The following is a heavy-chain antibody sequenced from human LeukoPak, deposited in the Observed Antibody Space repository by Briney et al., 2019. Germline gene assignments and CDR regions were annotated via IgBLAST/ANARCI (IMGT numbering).Heavy chain of an antibody. CDR1: GGSISSYY. D-gene: IGHD3-3*01. CDR2: IYTSGST. J-gene: IGHJ6*03. V-gene: IGHV4-4*07. Sequence: SETLSLTCTVSGGSISSYYWSWIRQPAGKGLEWIGRIYTSGSTNYNPSLKSRVTMSVDTSKNQFSLELSSVTAADTAVYYCARDMRYYDFWTGYYSYSYYMDVWGKGTTVTISS. CDR3: ARDMRYYDFWTGYYSYSYYMDV.